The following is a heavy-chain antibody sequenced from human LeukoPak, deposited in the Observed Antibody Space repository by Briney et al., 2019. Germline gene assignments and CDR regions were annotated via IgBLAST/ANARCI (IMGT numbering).Heavy chain of an antibody. Sequence: GGSLRLSCAASGFTFSDYYMSWIRQAPGKGLEWVSYISSSSSYTNYADSVKGRFTISRDNAKNSLYLQMNSLRAEDTAVYYCARAYYDSSGYYSRPYAFDIWGQGTMVTVSS. J-gene: IGHJ3*02. D-gene: IGHD3-22*01. CDR2: ISSSSSYT. CDR1: GFTFSDYY. CDR3: ARAYYDSSGYYSRPYAFDI. V-gene: IGHV3-11*06.